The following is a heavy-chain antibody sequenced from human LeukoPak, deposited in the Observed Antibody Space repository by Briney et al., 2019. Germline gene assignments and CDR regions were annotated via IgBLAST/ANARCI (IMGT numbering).Heavy chain of an antibody. D-gene: IGHD5-18*01. CDR1: GYSICSGYY. CDR3: ARGNRIQQHRSYFDY. Sequence: SETLSLTCTVSGYSICSGYYWGWIRQPPGKGLEWIGSIYHSGSTYYNPSLKSRVTISVDTSKNQFSLKLSSVTAADTAVYYCARGNRIQQHRSYFDYWGQGTLVTVSS. J-gene: IGHJ4*02. V-gene: IGHV4-38-2*02. CDR2: IYHSGST.